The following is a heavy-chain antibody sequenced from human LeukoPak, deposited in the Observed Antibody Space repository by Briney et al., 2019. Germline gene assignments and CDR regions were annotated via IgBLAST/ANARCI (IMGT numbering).Heavy chain of an antibody. V-gene: IGHV3-33*06. D-gene: IGHD4-23*01. J-gene: IGHJ4*02. CDR1: GFTFRSYG. CDR2: IWYDGNNK. Sequence: PGRSLRLSCAASGFTFRSYGMHWVRQAPGKGLEWVAVIWYDGNNKYYADSVKGRFTISRDNSKNTLYLQMNSLRAEDTAVYYCAKDDYGGNSGMDYWGQGTLVTVSS. CDR3: AKDDYGGNSGMDY.